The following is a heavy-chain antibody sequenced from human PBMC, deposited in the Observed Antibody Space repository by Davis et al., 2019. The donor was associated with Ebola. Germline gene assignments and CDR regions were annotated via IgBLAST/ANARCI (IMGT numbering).Heavy chain of an antibody. J-gene: IGHJ6*03. D-gene: IGHD3-16*01. CDR2: IKAKTEGGTA. CDR1: GFTFNNAW. V-gene: IGHV3-15*01. CDR3: TTEGGDYYYYYYMDV. Sequence: GESLKISCAASGFTFNNAWMNWVRQAPGKGLEWLGRIKAKTEGGTAHYSAPVKGRFFISRDESKNTLYLQMNSLKTEDTAVYYCTTEGGDYYYYYYMDVWGKGTTVTVSS.